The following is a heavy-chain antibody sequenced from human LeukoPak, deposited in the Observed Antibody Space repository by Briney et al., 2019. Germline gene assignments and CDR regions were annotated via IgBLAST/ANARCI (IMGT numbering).Heavy chain of an antibody. Sequence: ASVKVSCKASGYTFTSYYMHWVRQAPGQGLEWMGIINPSGGSTSYAQKFQGRVTMTRDMSTSTVYMELSSLRSEDTAVYYCARGVMDCSSTSCYAGYFDYWGQGTLVTVSS. V-gene: IGHV1-46*01. CDR2: INPSGGST. CDR1: GYTFTSYY. D-gene: IGHD2-2*01. CDR3: ARGVMDCSSTSCYAGYFDY. J-gene: IGHJ4*02.